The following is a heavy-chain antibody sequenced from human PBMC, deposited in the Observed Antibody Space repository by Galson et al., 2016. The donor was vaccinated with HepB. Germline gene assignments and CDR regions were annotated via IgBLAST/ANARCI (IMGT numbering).Heavy chain of an antibody. D-gene: IGHD3-10*01. J-gene: IGHJ4*02. CDR2: ISHIGGTT. CDR1: GITIRGYN. CDR3: ARDWLGENDY. Sequence: SLRLSCAASGITIRGYNMNWVRQAPGKGLEWVAHISHIGGTTYNTDSVRGRFTISRDNSKYTLYLQMNSLRAEDTAVYYCARDWLGENDYWGQGTLVTVSS. V-gene: IGHV3-30*04.